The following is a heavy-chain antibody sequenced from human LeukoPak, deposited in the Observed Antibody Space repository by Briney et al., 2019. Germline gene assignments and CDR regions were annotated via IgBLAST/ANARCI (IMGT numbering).Heavy chain of an antibody. Sequence: SVKVSCKASGGTFSSYAIGWVRQAPGQGLEWMGGIIPIFGTANYAQKFQGRVTITTDESTSTAYMELSGLRSEDTAVYYCARDVPIDYTIFGVAPTSYYMDVWGKGTTVTVSS. CDR2: IIPIFGTA. D-gene: IGHD3-3*01. V-gene: IGHV1-69*05. CDR3: ARDVPIDYTIFGVAPTSYYMDV. J-gene: IGHJ6*03. CDR1: GGTFSSYA.